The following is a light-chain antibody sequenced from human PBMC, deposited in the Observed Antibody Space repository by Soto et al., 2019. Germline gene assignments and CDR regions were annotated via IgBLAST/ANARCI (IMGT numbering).Light chain of an antibody. J-gene: IGLJ1*01. CDR3: SSYTSSLYV. CDR1: SSDVGGYNY. CDR2: DVS. V-gene: IGLV2-14*01. Sequence: QSVLTQPASVSGSPGQSITISCTGTSSDVGGYNYVSWYQQHPGKAPRLMIYDVSNRPSGVSNRFSGSKSGNTASLTISGLPAEDEADYYCSSYTSSLYVFGTGTKVTVL.